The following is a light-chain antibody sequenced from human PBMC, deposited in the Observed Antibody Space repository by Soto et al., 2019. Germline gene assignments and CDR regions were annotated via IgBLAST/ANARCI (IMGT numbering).Light chain of an antibody. Sequence: EIVWTQSPGTLSLSPGERATLSCRASLSVTSNFIAWYQQKPGQAPRLLLYDASNRATGIPDRFSGSGSGTDFSLTISRLEPEDFAVYYCQQYGSSVWTFGQGTKVEIK. J-gene: IGKJ1*01. CDR2: DAS. V-gene: IGKV3-20*01. CDR1: LSVTSNF. CDR3: QQYGSSVWT.